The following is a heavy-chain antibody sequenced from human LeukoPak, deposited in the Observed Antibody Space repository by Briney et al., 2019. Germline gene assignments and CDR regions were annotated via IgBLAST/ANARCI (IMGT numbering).Heavy chain of an antibody. CDR3: ATDYYYDSSGSYYTVDY. V-gene: IGHV7-4-1*02. D-gene: IGHD3-22*01. Sequence: ASVKVSCTASGYTFTSYAMNWVRQAPGQGLEWMGWINTNTGNPTYAQGFTGRFVFSLDTSVSTAYLQISSLKAEDTAVYYCATDYYYDSSGSYYTVDYWGQGTLVTVSS. CDR2: INTNTGNP. CDR1: GYTFTSYA. J-gene: IGHJ4*02.